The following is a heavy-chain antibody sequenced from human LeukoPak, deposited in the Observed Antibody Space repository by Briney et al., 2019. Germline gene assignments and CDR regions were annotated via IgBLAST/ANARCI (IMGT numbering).Heavy chain of an antibody. CDR2: IYENGGTT. J-gene: IGHJ3*02. CDR1: GFTFRSHA. Sequence: GGSLRLSCVGSGFTFRSHAMSWVRQAPEKGLEFVSGIYENGGTTYYADSVKGRFSISRDNSKNTLYLQMNSLRAEDTAVYYCARDIVVVPAAIKSGAFDIWGQGTMVTVSS. CDR3: ARDIVVVPAAIKSGAFDI. D-gene: IGHD2-2*01. V-gene: IGHV3-23*01.